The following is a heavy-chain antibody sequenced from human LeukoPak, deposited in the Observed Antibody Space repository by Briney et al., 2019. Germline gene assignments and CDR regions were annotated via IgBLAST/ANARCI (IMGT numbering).Heavy chain of an antibody. Sequence: ASVTVSCNASGYTFTSYYMHWVRQAPGQGVEGMGIINPSGGITSYAQKFQGRVTMTGDTSTSTVYMELSSLRSEDTAVYYCARGTSSSWHNAGGYWGQGTLVTVSS. CDR3: ARGTSSSWHNAGGY. D-gene: IGHD6-13*01. V-gene: IGHV1-46*01. J-gene: IGHJ4*02. CDR2: INPSGGIT. CDR1: GYTFTSYY.